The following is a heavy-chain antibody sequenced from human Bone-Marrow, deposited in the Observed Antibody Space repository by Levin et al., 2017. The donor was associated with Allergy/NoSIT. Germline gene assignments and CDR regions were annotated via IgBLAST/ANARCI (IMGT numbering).Heavy chain of an antibody. Sequence: GGSLRLSCSASGFTFYNYNMHWVRQTPGKGLEWVSSISVTGSYIYYADSVKGRFTISRDNSKNTLSLQMNSLRAEDTAIYYCAKDRRAYTGSPDYWGQGTLVTVSS. J-gene: IGHJ4*02. V-gene: IGHV3-21*01. CDR3: AKDRRAYTGSPDY. CDR2: ISVTGSYI. CDR1: GFTFYNYN. D-gene: IGHD1-26*01.